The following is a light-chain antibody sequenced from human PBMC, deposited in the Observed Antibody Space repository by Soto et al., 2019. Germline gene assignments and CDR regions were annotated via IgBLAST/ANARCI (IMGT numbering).Light chain of an antibody. CDR3: QQYNKWPHT. CDR1: QSVSSN. CDR2: GAS. V-gene: IGKV3-15*01. Sequence: EIVMTQSPATLSVSPGERATLSCRASQSVSSNLAWYQQKPGQAPRLLIYGASTRATGIPARFSGSGSGTEFTLTISSLQSEDFAVYSCQQYNKWPHTFGQGTKLEIK. J-gene: IGKJ2*01.